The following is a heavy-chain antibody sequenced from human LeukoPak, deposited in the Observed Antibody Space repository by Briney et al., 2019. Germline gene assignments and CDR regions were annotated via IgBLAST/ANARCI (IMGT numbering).Heavy chain of an antibody. D-gene: IGHD1-26*01. CDR1: GGTLSSYA. V-gene: IGHV1-69*05. CDR3: ARGGGIVGATFDY. Sequence: GASVKVSCKASGGTLSSYAINWVRQAPGQGLEWMGRIIPIFGTANYAQKFQGRVTITTDESTGTAYMELSSLRSEDTAVYYCARGGGIVGATFDYWGQGTLVTVSS. CDR2: IIPIFGTA. J-gene: IGHJ4*02.